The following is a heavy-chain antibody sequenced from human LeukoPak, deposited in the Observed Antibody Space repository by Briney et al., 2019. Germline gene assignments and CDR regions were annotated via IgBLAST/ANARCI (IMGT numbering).Heavy chain of an antibody. CDR2: VSYDGTSQ. D-gene: IGHD3-10*01. J-gene: IGHJ3*02. CDR3: VRERIRGSFDI. V-gene: IGHV3-30*03. Sequence: PGRSLRLSCVASGFTFSNYGIHWVRQAPGKGLEWVAVVSYDGTSQYYGDSVKGRVTISRDNSKNTLYLQMNSLRVDDTSIYYCVRERIRGSFDIWGQGTMVTVSS. CDR1: GFTFSNYG.